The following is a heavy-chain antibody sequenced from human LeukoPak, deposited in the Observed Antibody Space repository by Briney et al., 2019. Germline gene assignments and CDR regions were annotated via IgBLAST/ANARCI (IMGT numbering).Heavy chain of an antibody. D-gene: IGHD3-3*01. CDR2: IYPGDSDT. CDR1: GYSFTSYW. Sequence: GESLKISCKGSGYSFTSYWIGWVRQMPGKGLEWMGIIYPGDSDTRYSPSFQGQVTISADKSISTAYLQWSSLKASDTAMYYCARSRGRFWSGYSYYFDYWGQGTLVTVSS. V-gene: IGHV5-51*01. CDR3: ARSRGRFWSGYSYYFDY. J-gene: IGHJ4*02.